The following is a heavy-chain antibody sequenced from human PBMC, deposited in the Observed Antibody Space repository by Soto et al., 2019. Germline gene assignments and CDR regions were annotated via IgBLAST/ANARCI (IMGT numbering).Heavy chain of an antibody. D-gene: IGHD1-26*01. V-gene: IGHV3-23*01. Sequence: EVQLLESGGGLVQPGGSLRLSCAASGFTFSNYAMTWVRQAPGKGLEWVSTITGSGGNTYYTDSVKGRFTISRDNSKNTLHLQMNSRRAEDTALYYCAKSRGISVGASYYDAMDVWGQGTTVTVS. CDR2: ITGSGGNT. J-gene: IGHJ6*02. CDR3: AKSRGISVGASYYDAMDV. CDR1: GFTFSNYA.